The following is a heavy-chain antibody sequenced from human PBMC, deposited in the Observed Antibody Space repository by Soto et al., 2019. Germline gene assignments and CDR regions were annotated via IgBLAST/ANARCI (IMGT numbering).Heavy chain of an antibody. Sequence: SETLSLTCAVYGGSFSGYYWSWIRQPPVNGLEWIGEINHSGSTNYNPSLKSRVTISVDTSKNQFSLKLSSVTAADTAVYYCARDWWEEPAGKETVSKFDYWGQGTLVTVSS. V-gene: IGHV4-34*01. J-gene: IGHJ4*02. CDR2: INHSGST. CDR3: ARDWWEEPAGKETVSKFDY. CDR1: GGSFSGYY. D-gene: IGHD6-13*01.